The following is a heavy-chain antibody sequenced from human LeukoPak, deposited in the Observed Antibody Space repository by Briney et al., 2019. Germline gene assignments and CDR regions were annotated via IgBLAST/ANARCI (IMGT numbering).Heavy chain of an antibody. CDR2: IYTSGST. V-gene: IGHV4-4*07. Sequence: SETLSLTCTVSGGSISSYYWSWIRQPAGKGLEWIGRIYTSGSTNYNPSLKSRVTMSVDTSKNQFSLKLSSVTAADTAVYYCARDRELTSSWYGLWFDPWGQGTLVTVSS. CDR1: GGSISSYY. J-gene: IGHJ5*02. D-gene: IGHD6-13*01. CDR3: ARDRELTSSWYGLWFDP.